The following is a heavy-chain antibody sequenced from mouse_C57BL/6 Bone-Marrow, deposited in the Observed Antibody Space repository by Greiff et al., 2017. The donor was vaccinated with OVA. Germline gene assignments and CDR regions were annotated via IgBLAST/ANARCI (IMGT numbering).Heavy chain of an antibody. D-gene: IGHD2-5*01. CDR2: IDPNSGGT. J-gene: IGHJ3*01. CDR1: GYTFTSYW. Sequence: QVQLQQPGAELVKPGASVKLSCKASGYTFTSYWMHWVKQRPGRGLEWIGRIDPNSGGTKYNEKFKSKATLTVDKPSSTAYMQLSRLTSEDSAVYYYARKGSYYSNYWFAYWGQGTLVTVSA. V-gene: IGHV1-72*01. CDR3: ARKGSYYSNYWFAY.